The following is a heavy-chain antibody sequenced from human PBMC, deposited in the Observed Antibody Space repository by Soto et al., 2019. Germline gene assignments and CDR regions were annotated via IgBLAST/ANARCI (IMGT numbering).Heavy chain of an antibody. V-gene: IGHV4-31*03. CDR1: GGSISSGGYY. D-gene: IGHD2-21*02. J-gene: IGHJ6*02. CDR3: ARVCGGDCHYGMDV. Sequence: QVQLQESGPALVKPSQTLSLTCTVSGGSISSGGYYWTWIRQHPGKGLEWIGYIYYSGSTYYNPSLKSRVTMSVDTSKIQFSLKLSSVTAADTAVYYCARVCGGDCHYGMDVWGQGTTVTVSS. CDR2: IYYSGST.